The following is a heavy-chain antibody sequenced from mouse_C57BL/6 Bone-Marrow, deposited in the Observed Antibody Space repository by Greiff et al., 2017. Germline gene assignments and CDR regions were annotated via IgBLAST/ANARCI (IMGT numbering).Heavy chain of an antibody. Sequence: EVQLQQSGPELVKPGASVKISCKASGYTFTDYYMNWVKQSHGKSLEWIGDINPNNGGTSYNQKFKGKATLTVDKSSSTAYMELRSLTSEDSAVYYCAREGELGRFAYWGQGTLVTVSA. CDR3: AREGELGRFAY. J-gene: IGHJ3*01. D-gene: IGHD4-1*01. CDR1: GYTFTDYY. V-gene: IGHV1-26*01. CDR2: INPNNGGT.